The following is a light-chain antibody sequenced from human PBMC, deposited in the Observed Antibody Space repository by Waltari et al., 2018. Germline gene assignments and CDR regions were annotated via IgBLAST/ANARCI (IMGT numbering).Light chain of an antibody. CDR3: QQYYSTPPT. CDR1: QGISNS. Sequence: DIQMTQSPSSLSASVGDRVTITCRASQGISNSLAWYQQKPGKAPKLLLYPASRLESGVPSRFSGSGSGTDYTLTISILQPEDFATYYCQQYYSTPPTFGQGTRLEIK. V-gene: IGKV1-NL1*01. J-gene: IGKJ5*01. CDR2: PAS.